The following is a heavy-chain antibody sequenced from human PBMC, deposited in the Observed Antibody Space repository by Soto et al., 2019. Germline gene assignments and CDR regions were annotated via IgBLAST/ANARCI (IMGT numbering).Heavy chain of an antibody. V-gene: IGHV4-31*03. Sequence: QLQLQESGPGLVKPSQTLSLTCTVSGGSISSGGYYWSWIRQHPGKGLEWIGYIYYSGSTYYNPSLRRRVTISVATSKDQFSLKLSSVTAGDTAVYYCARWVGVPNTWFDPWGQGTLVNVS. J-gene: IGHJ5*02. CDR1: GGSISSGGYY. CDR3: ARWVGVPNTWFDP. CDR2: IYYSGST. D-gene: IGHD2-2*01.